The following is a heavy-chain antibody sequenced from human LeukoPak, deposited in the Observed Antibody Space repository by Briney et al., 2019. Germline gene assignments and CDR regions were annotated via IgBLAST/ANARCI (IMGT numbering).Heavy chain of an antibody. J-gene: IGHJ4*02. V-gene: IGHV3-30-3*01. CDR3: ARDQYDTWSRRGNFDS. CDR2: ISYDGSNK. Sequence: GGSLRLSCAASGFTFSSYAMHWVRQAPGKGLEWVAVISYDGSNKYYADSVKGRFTISRDNSKNTLYLQMNSLRVEDTAVFYCARDQYDTWSRRGNFDSWGQGTLVIVSS. CDR1: GFTFSSYA. D-gene: IGHD3-3*01.